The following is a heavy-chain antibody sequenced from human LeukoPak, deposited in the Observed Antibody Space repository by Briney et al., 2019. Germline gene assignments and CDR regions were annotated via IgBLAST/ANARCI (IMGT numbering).Heavy chain of an antibody. CDR2: ISYDGSNK. Sequence: GGSLTLSCTVSIYILKHCREQCPRQAPGKGLEWVAVISYDGSNKYYPDSVKSRFTISRDNSKNTLYLHMNSLRAEDTTVYYFASTANTSCYDSNGFYLYYFYYWGQGTLVTVSS. D-gene: IGHD3-22*01. CDR3: ASTANTSCYDSNGFYLYYFYY. CDR1: IYILKHCR. J-gene: IGHJ4*02. V-gene: IGHV3-30*03.